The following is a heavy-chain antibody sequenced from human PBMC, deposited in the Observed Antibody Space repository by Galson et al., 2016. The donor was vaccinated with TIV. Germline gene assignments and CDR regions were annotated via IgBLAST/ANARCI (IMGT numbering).Heavy chain of an antibody. CDR2: IIPIFGTA. V-gene: IGHV1-69*13. D-gene: IGHD4-17*01. J-gene: IGHJ6*02. CDR3: ARGSGDTYYYYFGMDV. Sequence: SVKVSCKASGATFNKYAISWVRQAPGQGLEWMGGIIPIFGTANYAQKFQGRVTITSDEFPSAAYMEMNSLRSEYTAVYYCARGSGDTYYYYFGMDVWGQGTTVTVSS. CDR1: GATFNKYA.